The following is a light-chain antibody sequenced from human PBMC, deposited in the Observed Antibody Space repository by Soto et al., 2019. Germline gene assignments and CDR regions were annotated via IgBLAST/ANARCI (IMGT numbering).Light chain of an antibody. CDR1: QGISSW. CDR2: AAS. V-gene: IGKV1-27*01. J-gene: IGKJ5*01. Sequence: DIQMTQSPPSVSASVGDRVTRTCRASQGISSWLAWYQQKPGKVPKLLIYAASTLQSGVPSRFSGSGSGTEFTLTISSLQPDDFATYYCQQYYSYPITFGQGTRLEI. CDR3: QQYYSYPIT.